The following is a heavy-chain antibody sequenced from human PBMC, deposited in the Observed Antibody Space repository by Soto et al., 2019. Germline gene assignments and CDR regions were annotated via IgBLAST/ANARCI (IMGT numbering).Heavy chain of an antibody. CDR3: ARDTDDFGDNY. CDR2: IKHDGSEI. D-gene: IGHD4-17*01. CDR1: GFTFSRYW. J-gene: IGHJ4*02. Sequence: EVQLVESGGGLVQPGGSLRLSCVASGFTFSRYWMSWVRQAPGKGLEWVANIKHDGSEIYSIDSVKGRFTISRDNAKDSLYLQMNSLRVEDTAVYYCARDTDDFGDNYWGQGTLVIVSS. V-gene: IGHV3-7*01.